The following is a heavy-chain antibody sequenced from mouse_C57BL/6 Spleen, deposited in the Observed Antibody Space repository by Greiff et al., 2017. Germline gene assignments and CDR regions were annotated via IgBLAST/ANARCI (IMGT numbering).Heavy chain of an antibody. J-gene: IGHJ4*01. CDR3: ARLGDYYAMDY. CDR2: IYPRDGST. CDR1: GYTFTSYD. V-gene: IGHV1-85*01. D-gene: IGHD3-3*01. Sequence: VQLVESGPELVKPGASVKLSCKASGYTFTSYDINWVKQRPGQGLEWIGWIYPRDGSTKYNEKFKGKATLTVDTSSSTAYMELHSLTSEDSAVYFCARLGDYYAMDYWGQGTSVTVSS.